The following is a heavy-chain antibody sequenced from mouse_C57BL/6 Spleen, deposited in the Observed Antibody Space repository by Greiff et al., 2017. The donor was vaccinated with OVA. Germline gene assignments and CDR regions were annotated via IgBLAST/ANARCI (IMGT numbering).Heavy chain of an antibody. V-gene: IGHV1-59*01. Sequence: VQLQQPGAELVRPGTSVKLSCKASGYTFTSYWMHWVKQRPGQGLEWIGVIDPSDSYTNYNQKFKGKATLTVDTSSSTAYMQLSSLTSEDSAVYYCARSDYGSSGGYAMDYWGQGTSVTVSS. J-gene: IGHJ4*01. CDR2: IDPSDSYT. CDR1: GYTFTSYW. D-gene: IGHD1-1*01. CDR3: ARSDYGSSGGYAMDY.